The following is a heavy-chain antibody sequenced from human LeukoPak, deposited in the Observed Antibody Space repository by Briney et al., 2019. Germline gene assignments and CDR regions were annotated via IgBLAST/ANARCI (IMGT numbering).Heavy chain of an antibody. CDR3: ARLLVGATGLFDY. J-gene: IGHJ4*02. V-gene: IGHV5-51*01. D-gene: IGHD1-26*01. CDR2: IYPGDSDT. Sequence: GEPLKFSCKGSGYSFTSYWIGWVRQMPGKGLEWMGIIYPGDSDTRSSPSFQGQVTISADKSISPAYLQWSSLKASVTAMYYCARLLVGATGLFDYWGQGTLVTVSS. CDR1: GYSFTSYW.